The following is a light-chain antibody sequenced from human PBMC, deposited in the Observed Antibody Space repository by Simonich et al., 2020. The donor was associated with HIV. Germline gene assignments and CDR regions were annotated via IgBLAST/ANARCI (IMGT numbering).Light chain of an antibody. V-gene: IGKV1-13*02. CDR3: QQFNSYPVT. CDR1: QGMSSD. J-gene: IGKJ3*01. CDR2: ADS. Sequence: AIQLTQSPSSLSAFVGDRVTITCRASQGMSSDLAWYQQKPGQAPKLLIYADSRLESGVPSRFSGSGSGTDFTLTISSLQPEDFATYYCQQFNSYPVTFRPGTKVDIK.